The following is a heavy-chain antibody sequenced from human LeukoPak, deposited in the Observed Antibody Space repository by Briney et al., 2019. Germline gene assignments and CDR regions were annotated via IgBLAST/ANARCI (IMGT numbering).Heavy chain of an antibody. J-gene: IGHJ4*02. CDR2: IRYDGSNK. CDR1: GFTFSSYG. D-gene: IGHD2-2*01. V-gene: IGHV3-30*02. CDR3: ASIQYCSSTSCYPRGDYYFDY. Sequence: SGGSLRLSCAASGFTFSSYGMHWVRQAPGKGLEWVAFIRYDGSNKYYADSVKGRFTISRDNSKNTLYLQMNSLRAEDAAVYYCASIQYCSSTSCYPRGDYYFDYWGQGTLVTVSS.